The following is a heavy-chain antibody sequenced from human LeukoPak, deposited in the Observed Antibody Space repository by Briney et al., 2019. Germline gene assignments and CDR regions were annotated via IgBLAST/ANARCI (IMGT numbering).Heavy chain of an antibody. D-gene: IGHD3-22*01. CDR3: ARGNGPLSGYYYDSSGYPHYGMDV. V-gene: IGHV4-34*01. J-gene: IGHJ6*02. CDR1: GGSFSGYY. Sequence: SETLSLTCAVYGGSFSGYYWSWIRQPPGKGLEWIGEINHSGSTNYNPSLKSRVTISVDTSKNQFSLKLSSVTAADTVVYYCARGNGPLSGYYYDSSGYPHYGMDVWGQGTTVTVSS. CDR2: INHSGST.